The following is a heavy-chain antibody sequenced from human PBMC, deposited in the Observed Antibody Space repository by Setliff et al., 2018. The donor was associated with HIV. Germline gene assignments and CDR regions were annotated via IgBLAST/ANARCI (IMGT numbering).Heavy chain of an antibody. CDR1: GYSIGSSSF. CDR2: IPHNGGT. CDR3: ARYSTLTTNFDY. D-gene: IGHD4-17*01. J-gene: IGHJ4*02. Sequence: SETLSLTCAVSGYSIGSSSFWGWIRQPPGKGLEWIATIPHNGGTYYNPDPSLTGRVTISLDTSKNQFSLKLAFVTAADTAVYYCARYSTLTTNFDYWGQGTLVTVSS. V-gene: IGHV4-38-2*01.